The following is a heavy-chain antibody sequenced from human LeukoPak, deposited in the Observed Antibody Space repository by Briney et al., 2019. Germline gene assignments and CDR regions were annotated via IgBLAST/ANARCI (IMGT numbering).Heavy chain of an antibody. D-gene: IGHD3-22*01. Sequence: GGSLRLSCAASGFTFSSYWMSWVRQAPGKGLEWVASIKQDGSEKYYVDSVKGRFTISRDNAKNSLYLQMNSLRAEDTAVYYCARENYHDSSGYFKFDPWGQGTLVTVSS. J-gene: IGHJ5*02. CDR1: GFTFSSYW. V-gene: IGHV3-7*03. CDR3: ARENYHDSSGYFKFDP. CDR2: IKQDGSEK.